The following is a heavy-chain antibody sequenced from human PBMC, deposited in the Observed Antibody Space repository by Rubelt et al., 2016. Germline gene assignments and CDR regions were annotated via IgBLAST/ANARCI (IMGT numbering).Heavy chain of an antibody. D-gene: IGHD2-2*01. CDR2: VYSGGGT. CDR3: AKKSAYQVLSGDDY. J-gene: IGHJ4*02. V-gene: IGHV3-66*01. Sequence: EVQLVESGGGLVQPGGSLRLSCAVSGFTVSTKYMSWVRQAPGKGLEWVSAVYSGGGTYYADSVRGRFTISRDNSKNTLYLQMNSLRAEDTAVNYCAKKSAYQVLSGDDYWGQGTLVTVSS. CDR1: GFTVSTKY.